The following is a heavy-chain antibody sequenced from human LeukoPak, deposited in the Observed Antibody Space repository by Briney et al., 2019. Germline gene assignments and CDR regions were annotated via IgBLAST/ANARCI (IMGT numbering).Heavy chain of an antibody. D-gene: IGHD3-10*01. CDR2: INHSGST. V-gene: IGHV4-34*01. J-gene: IGHJ4*02. Sequence: SETLSLTCAVYGGSFSGYYWSWIRQPPGKGLEWIGEINHSGSTNYNPSLKSRVTISVDTSKNQFSLKLSSVTAADTAVYYCATTAGPSGSGYFDYWGQGTLVTVSS. CDR1: GGSFSGYY. CDR3: ATTAGPSGSGYFDY.